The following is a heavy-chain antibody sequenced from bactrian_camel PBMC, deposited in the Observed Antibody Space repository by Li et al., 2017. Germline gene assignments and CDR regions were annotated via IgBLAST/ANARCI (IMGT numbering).Heavy chain of an antibody. D-gene: IGHD1*01. J-gene: IGHJ4*01. Sequence: HVQLVESGGGSAQAGGSLRLSCKLSESHNVDYCMGWYRQATGKEREGVASISDDGRPNYADSVKGRFTISRDNARNTLYLQMNNLGYEDSAMYYCARSSCIDGTCPVAYRGQGTQVTVS. CDR1: ESHNVDYC. CDR2: ISDDGRP. CDR3: ARSSCIDGTCPVAY. V-gene: IGHV3S63*01.